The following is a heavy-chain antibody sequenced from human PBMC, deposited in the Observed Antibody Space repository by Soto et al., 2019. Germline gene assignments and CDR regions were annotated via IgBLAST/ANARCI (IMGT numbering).Heavy chain of an antibody. V-gene: IGHV3-30-3*01. Sequence: GGSLRLSCAASGFTFSSYAMHWVRQAPGKGLEWVAVISYDGSNKYYADSVKGRFTISRDNSKNTLYLQMNSLRAEDTAVYYCARVYCSGGSCYEDFDYWGQGTLVTVSS. D-gene: IGHD2-15*01. CDR3: ARVYCSGGSCYEDFDY. CDR1: GFTFSSYA. J-gene: IGHJ4*02. CDR2: ISYDGSNK.